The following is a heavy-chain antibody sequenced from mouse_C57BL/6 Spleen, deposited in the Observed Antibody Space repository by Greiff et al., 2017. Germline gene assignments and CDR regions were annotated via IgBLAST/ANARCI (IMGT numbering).Heavy chain of an antibody. J-gene: IGHJ3*01. CDR3: ARSPTTTVVATPFAY. D-gene: IGHD1-1*01. CDR1: GYTFTSYW. V-gene: IGHV1-50*01. CDR2: IDPSDSYT. Sequence: QVQLQQPGAELVKPGASVKLSCKASGYTFTSYWMQWVKQRPGQGLEWIGEIDPSDSYTNYNQKFKGKATLTVDTSSSTAYMQLSSLTSEDSAVYYCARSPTTTVVATPFAYWGQGTLVTVSP.